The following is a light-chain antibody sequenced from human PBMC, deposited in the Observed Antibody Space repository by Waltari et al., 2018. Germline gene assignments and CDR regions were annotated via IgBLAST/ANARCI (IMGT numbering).Light chain of an antibody. CDR1: QSNSSY. CDR2: AAS. V-gene: IGKV1-39*01. J-gene: IGKJ5*01. Sequence: DIQMTQSPSSLSASVGDRVTITCRASQSNSSYLNWYQQKPGKAPKLLIYAASSLQSEVPSRFSGSGSGTDFTLTISSLQPEDFATYYCQQGYRTPITFGQGTRLEIK. CDR3: QQGYRTPIT.